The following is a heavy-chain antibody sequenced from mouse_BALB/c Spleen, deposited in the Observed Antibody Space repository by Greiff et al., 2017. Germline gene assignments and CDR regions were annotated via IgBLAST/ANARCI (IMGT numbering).Heavy chain of an antibody. CDR1: GFTFSSYA. V-gene: IGHV5-6-5*01. J-gene: IGHJ2*01. D-gene: IGHD2-3*01. CDR2: ISSGGST. CDR3: ARGRGYYALDY. Sequence: EVKLMESGGGLVKPGGSLKLSCAASGFTFSSYAMSWVRQTPEKRLEWVASISSGGSTYYPDSVKGRFTISRDNARNILYLQMSSLRSEDTAMYYCARGRGYYALDYWGQGTTLTVSS.